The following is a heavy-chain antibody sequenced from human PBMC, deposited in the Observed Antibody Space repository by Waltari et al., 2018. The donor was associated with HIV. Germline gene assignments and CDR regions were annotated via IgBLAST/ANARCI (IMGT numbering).Heavy chain of an antibody. CDR3: STYGDSEAFDI. D-gene: IGHD4-17*01. CDR1: RFTFDDYA. J-gene: IGHJ3*02. Sequence: EVQLVESGGVVVQPGASLRLASAASRFTFDDYAMHWVRQAPGKGLEWVFVISWDGGSTYYADSVKGRFTISRDNSKNSLYLQMNSLRAEDTALYYCSTYGDSEAFDIWGQGTMVTVSS. CDR2: ISWDGGST. V-gene: IGHV3-43D*03.